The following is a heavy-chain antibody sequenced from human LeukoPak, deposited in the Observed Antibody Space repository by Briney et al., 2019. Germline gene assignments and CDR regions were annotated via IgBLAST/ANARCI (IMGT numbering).Heavy chain of an antibody. V-gene: IGHV4-59*01. CDR1: GGSISSYY. J-gene: IGHJ4*02. CDR3: AREKSRDGYNTFDY. D-gene: IGHD5-24*01. Sequence: SETLSLTCTVSGGSISSYYWSWIRQPPGKGLEWIGYIYYSGSTNYNPSLKSRVTISVDTSKNQFSLKLSSVTAADTAVYYCAREKSRDGYNTFDYWGQGTRVTVSS. CDR2: IYYSGST.